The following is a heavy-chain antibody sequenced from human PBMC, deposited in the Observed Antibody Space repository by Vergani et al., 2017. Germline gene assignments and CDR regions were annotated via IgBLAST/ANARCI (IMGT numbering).Heavy chain of an antibody. CDR1: GFTFSRYS. CDR3: ARDLFSSSSWYLQGAFDI. Sequence: EVQLVESGGGLVQPGGSLRLSCAASGFTFSRYSMNWVRQAPGKGLEWVSYISSSSSTIYYADSVKGRFTISRDNAKNSLYLQMNSLRAEDTAVYYCARDLFSSSSWYLQGAFDIWGQGTMVTVSS. CDR2: ISSSSSTI. J-gene: IGHJ3*02. D-gene: IGHD6-13*01. V-gene: IGHV3-48*01.